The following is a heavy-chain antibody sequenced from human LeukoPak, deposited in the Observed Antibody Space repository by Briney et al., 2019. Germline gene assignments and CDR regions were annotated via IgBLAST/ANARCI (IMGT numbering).Heavy chain of an antibody. J-gene: IGHJ4*02. D-gene: IGHD2-2*01. CDR2: INPNSGGT. CDR1: GHTFTNYY. Sequence: ASVKVSCKASGHTFTNYYMHWVRQAPGQGLEWMGWINPNSGGTNYAQKFQGRVTMTRDTSISTAYMELSRLRSDDTAVYYCARGGPNYCSSTSCYPPMYYFDYWGQGTLVTVSS. CDR3: ARGGPNYCSSTSCYPPMYYFDY. V-gene: IGHV1-2*02.